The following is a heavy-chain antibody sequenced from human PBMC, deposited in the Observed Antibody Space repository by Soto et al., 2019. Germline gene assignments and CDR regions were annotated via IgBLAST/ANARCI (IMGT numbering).Heavy chain of an antibody. CDR1: GFTFSSYD. J-gene: IGHJ6*02. V-gene: IGHV3-13*01. D-gene: IGHD6-19*01. CDR3: ARESSVGGYYYYGMDV. CDR2: IGTAGDT. Sequence: PGGSLRLSCAASGFTFSSYDMHWVRQATGKGLEWVSAIGTAGDTYYPGSVKGRFTISRENAKNSLYLQMNSLRAEDTAVYYCARESSVGGYYYYGMDVWGQGTTVTGSS.